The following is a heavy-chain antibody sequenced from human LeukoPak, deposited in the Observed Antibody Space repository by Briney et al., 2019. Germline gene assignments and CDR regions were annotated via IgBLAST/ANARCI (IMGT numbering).Heavy chain of an antibody. D-gene: IGHD3-22*01. CDR2: IKQDGSEK. J-gene: IGHJ4*02. Sequence: GGSLRLSCAASGFSFSSYWMSWVRQAPGKGLEWVANIKQDGSEKYYVDSVKGRFTISRDNAENSLYMQMNNLRGEDPAVYYCARGSISMNWALSYWGQGTLVTVSS. CDR3: ARGSISMNWALSY. CDR1: GFSFSSYW. V-gene: IGHV3-7*01.